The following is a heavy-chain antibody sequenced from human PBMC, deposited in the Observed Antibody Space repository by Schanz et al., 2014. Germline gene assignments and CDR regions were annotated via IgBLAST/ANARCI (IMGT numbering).Heavy chain of an antibody. J-gene: IGHJ5*02. CDR1: GYTFTSYG. D-gene: IGHD4-17*01. V-gene: IGHV1-46*01. Sequence: QVQLVQSGAEVKKPGASVKVSCKASGYTFTSYGISWVRQAPGQGLEWMGIINPIGGSTTYAQKFRGAVTPTTDTSTDTAYLELTSLRSEDTAVYYCATLDYADSVSWGQGTLXTVSS. CDR3: ATLDYADSVS. CDR2: INPIGGST.